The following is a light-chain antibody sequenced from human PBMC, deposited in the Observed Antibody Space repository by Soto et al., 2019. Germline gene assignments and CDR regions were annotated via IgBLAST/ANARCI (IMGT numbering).Light chain of an antibody. V-gene: IGLV2-23*01. J-gene: IGLJ2*01. CDR2: VAT. CDR1: GSDIGTYNL. Sequence: QSALTQPASVSGSPGQSITISCTGTGSDIGTYNLVSWYQQHPGGVPKLIIYVATQRPSGVSNRFSGPKSGNTASLTISGLQAEDEADYYCCSYADTDTLIFGGGTKLTVL. CDR3: CSYADTDTLI.